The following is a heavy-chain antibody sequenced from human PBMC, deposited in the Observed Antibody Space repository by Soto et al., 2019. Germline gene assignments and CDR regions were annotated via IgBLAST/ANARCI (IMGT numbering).Heavy chain of an antibody. J-gene: IGHJ4*02. CDR2: IYYSGST. V-gene: IGHV4-59*01. CDR3: ARGHDDFWSGYPYYFDY. CDR1: GGSISSYY. Sequence: SETLSLTCTVSGGSISSYYWSWIRQPPGKGLEWIGYIYYSGSTNYNPSLKSRVTISVDTFKNQFSLKLSSVTAADTAVYYCARGHDDFWSGYPYYFDYWGQGTLVTVSS. D-gene: IGHD3-3*01.